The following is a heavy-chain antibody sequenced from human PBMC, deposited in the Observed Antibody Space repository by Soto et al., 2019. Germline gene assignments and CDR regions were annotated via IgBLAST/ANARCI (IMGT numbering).Heavy chain of an antibody. V-gene: IGHV1-2*04. D-gene: IGHD5-18*01. CDR1: GYTFTGHY. CDR3: ARSVDPAMVTAY. J-gene: IGHJ4*01. CDR2: INPNSGGT. Sequence: ASVKVSCKASGYTFTGHYMHWVRQAPGQGLEWMGWINPNSGGTNYAQKFQGWVTMTRDTSISTAYMELSRLRSDDTAVYYCARSVDPAMVTAYWGQGTLVTGSS.